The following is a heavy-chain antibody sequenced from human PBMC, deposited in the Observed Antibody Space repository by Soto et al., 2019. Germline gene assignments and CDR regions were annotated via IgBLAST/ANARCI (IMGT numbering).Heavy chain of an antibody. Sequence: QITLKESGPTLVKPTQTLTLTCTFSGFSLTTSGVGVGWIRQPPGQALEWLALIYWDADKRYSPSLKSRLTTTKDASKYQAVLKMANMDPGIAAPHHFATGAGGGSDYWGQGTLVIVSP. CDR1: GFSLTTSGVG. J-gene: IGHJ4*02. CDR3: ATGAGGGSDY. V-gene: IGHV2-5*02. D-gene: IGHD3-10*01. CDR2: IYWDADK.